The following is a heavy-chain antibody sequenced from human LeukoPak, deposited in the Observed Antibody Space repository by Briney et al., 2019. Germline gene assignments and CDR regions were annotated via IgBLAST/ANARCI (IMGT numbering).Heavy chain of an antibody. CDR2: IYYSGST. CDR3: TRGSMGGSGSYYKDYYYGMDV. CDR1: GGSFSGYY. J-gene: IGHJ6*02. V-gene: IGHV4-59*12. Sequence: PSETLSLTCAVYGGSFSGYYWSWIRQPPGKGLEWIGYIYYSGSTNYNPSLKSRLTMSVDTSKNQFSLKLNSVTAADTAVYYCTRGSMGGSGSYYKDYYYGMDVWGQGTTVTVS. D-gene: IGHD3-10*01.